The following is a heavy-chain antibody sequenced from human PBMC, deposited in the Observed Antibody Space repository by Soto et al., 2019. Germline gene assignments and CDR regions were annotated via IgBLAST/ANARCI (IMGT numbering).Heavy chain of an antibody. J-gene: IGHJ4*02. CDR1: GFTFSSYG. D-gene: IGHD2-15*01. V-gene: IGHV3-30*18. CDR3: AKDLVVVAASGY. CDR2: ISYDGSNK. Sequence: GGSLRLSCAASGFTFSSYGMHWVRQAPGKGLEWVAVISYDGSNKYYADSVKGRFTISRDNSKNTLYLQMNSLRAEDTAVYYCAKDLVVVAASGYWGQGTLVTVSS.